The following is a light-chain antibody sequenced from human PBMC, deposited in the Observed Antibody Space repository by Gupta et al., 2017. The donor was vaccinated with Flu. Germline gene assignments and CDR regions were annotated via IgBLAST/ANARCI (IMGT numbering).Light chain of an antibody. CDR2: RNN. Sequence: RVTISCSGSRSNIGTYNVYWYHQVPGTAPKLLIYRNNQRPSGVPDRISGSKSGTSASLANSGLRSEDEGDYYCAAWDDSLRGGVFGGGTKLTVL. V-gene: IGLV1-47*01. J-gene: IGLJ3*02. CDR1: RSNIGTYN. CDR3: AAWDDSLRGGV.